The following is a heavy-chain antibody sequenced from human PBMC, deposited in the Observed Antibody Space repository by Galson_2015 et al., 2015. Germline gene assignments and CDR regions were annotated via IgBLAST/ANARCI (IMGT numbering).Heavy chain of an antibody. CDR1: GFTFSSYS. CDR2: ISSSSSTI. V-gene: IGHV3-48*02. J-gene: IGHJ4*02. CDR3: ARGTMVQGVIYYFDY. Sequence: RLSCAASGFTFSSYSMNWVRQAPGKGLEWVSYISSSSSTIYYADSVKGRFTISRDNAKNSLYLQMNSLRDEDTAVYYCARGTMVQGVIYYFDYWGQGTLVTVSS. D-gene: IGHD3-10*01.